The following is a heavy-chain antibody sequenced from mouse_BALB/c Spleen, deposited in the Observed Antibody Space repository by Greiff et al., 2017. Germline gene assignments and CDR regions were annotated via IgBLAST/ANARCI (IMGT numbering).Heavy chain of an antibody. CDR1: GFTFSSFG. D-gene: IGHD2-4*01. CDR2: ISSGSSTI. CDR3: ASPYDYDGAWFAY. Sequence: EVKVVESGGGLVQPGGSRKLSCAASGFTFSSFGMHWVRQAPEKGLEWVAYISSGSSTIYYADTVKGRFTISRDNPKNTLFLQMTSLRSEDTAMYYCASPYDYDGAWFAYWGQGTLVTVSA. J-gene: IGHJ3*01. V-gene: IGHV5-17*02.